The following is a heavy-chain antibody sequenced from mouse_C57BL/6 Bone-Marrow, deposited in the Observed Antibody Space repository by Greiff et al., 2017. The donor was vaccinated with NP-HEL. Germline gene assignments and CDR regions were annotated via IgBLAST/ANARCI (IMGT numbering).Heavy chain of an antibody. V-gene: IGHV1-69*01. CDR3: ARDTTVVAGDYFDY. CDR1: GYTFTSYW. D-gene: IGHD1-1*01. CDR2: IDPSDSYT. J-gene: IGHJ2*01. Sequence: QVQLQQPGAELVMPGASVKLSCKASGYTFTSYWMHWVKQRPGQGLEWIGEIDPSDSYTNYNQKFKGKSTLTVDKSSSTAYMQVSSLTSEDSAFYYCARDTTVVAGDYFDYWGQGTTLTVSS.